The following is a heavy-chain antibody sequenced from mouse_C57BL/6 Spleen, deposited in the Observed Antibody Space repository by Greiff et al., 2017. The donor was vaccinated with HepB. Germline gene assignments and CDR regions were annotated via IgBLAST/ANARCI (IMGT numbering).Heavy chain of an antibody. Sequence: EVKVVESGGGLVKPGGSLKLSCAASGFTFSSYAMSWVRQTPEKRLEWVATISDGGSYTYYPDNVKGRFTISRDNAKNNLYLQMSHLKSEDTAMYYCARDPYYDYDEVFAYWGQGTLVTVSA. CDR3: ARDPYYDYDEVFAY. D-gene: IGHD2-4*01. V-gene: IGHV5-4*01. J-gene: IGHJ3*01. CDR1: GFTFSSYA. CDR2: ISDGGSYT.